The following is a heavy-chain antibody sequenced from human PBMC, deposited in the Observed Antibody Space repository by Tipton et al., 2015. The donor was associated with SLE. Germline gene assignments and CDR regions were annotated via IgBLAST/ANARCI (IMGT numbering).Heavy chain of an antibody. CDR1: GGSISSGDYY. Sequence: TLSLTCTVSGGSISSGDYYWSWIRQPPGKGLEWIGYIYYSGSTYYNPSLKSRVTISVDTSKNQFSLKLSSVTAADTAVYYCARDNPSSGWYLVDYWGQGTLVTVSS. J-gene: IGHJ4*02. V-gene: IGHV4-30-4*01. CDR2: IYYSGST. CDR3: ARDNPSSGWYLVDY. D-gene: IGHD6-19*01.